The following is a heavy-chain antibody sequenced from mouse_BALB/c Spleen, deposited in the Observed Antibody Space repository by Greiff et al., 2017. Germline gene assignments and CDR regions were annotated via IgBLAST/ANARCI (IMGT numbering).Heavy chain of an antibody. Sequence: VQLQQSGAELAKPGASVKMSCKASGYTFTSYWMHWVKQRPGQGLEWIGYINPSTGYTEYNQKFKDKATLTADKSSSTAYMQLSSLTSEDSAVYYCARSVDYGPFAYWGQGTLVTVSA. V-gene: IGHV1-7*01. J-gene: IGHJ3*01. D-gene: IGHD1-1*01. CDR2: INPSTGYT. CDR3: ARSVDYGPFAY. CDR1: GYTFTSYW.